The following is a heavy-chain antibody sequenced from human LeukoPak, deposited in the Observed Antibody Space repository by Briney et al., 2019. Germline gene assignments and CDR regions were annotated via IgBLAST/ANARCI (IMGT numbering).Heavy chain of an antibody. CDR3: TVGLWFGELSFDY. Sequence: SETLSLTCTVSGAFISSYYWSCIRQPPGKGLEWIGYIYYSGSTNYNPSLKSRVTISADTSNNQFSLKLSSVTAADTAVYYCTVGLWFGELSFDYWGQGTLVTVSS. D-gene: IGHD3-10*01. CDR1: GAFISSYY. CDR2: IYYSGST. V-gene: IGHV4-59*01. J-gene: IGHJ4*02.